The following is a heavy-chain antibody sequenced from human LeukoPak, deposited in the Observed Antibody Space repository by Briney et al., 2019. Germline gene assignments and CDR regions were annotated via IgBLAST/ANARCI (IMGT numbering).Heavy chain of an antibody. CDR1: GFPFTSYG. J-gene: IGHJ4*02. Sequence: ASVKVSCKASGFPFTSYGIPWVRQAPGQGLEWMGWISAYNGNTNYAQKFQDRVTMTIDTSTSTAYMELRSLRSDDTAVYYCAGDGAVAGEFDYWGQGTLVTVSS. D-gene: IGHD6-19*01. CDR2: ISAYNGNT. CDR3: AGDGAVAGEFDY. V-gene: IGHV1-18*01.